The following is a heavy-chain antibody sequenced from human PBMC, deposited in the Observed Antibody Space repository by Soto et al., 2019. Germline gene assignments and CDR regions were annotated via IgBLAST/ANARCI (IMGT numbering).Heavy chain of an antibody. V-gene: IGHV1-58*01. CDR2: IVVGSGNT. J-gene: IGHJ6*02. CDR1: GFTFTSSA. D-gene: IGHD3-10*01. Sequence: SVKVSCKASGFTFTSSAVQWVRQARGQRLEWIGWIVVGSGNTNYAQKFQERVTITRDMSTSTAYMELSSLRSEDTAVYYCAADLPYGSGSYYKMKADYYGMDVWGQGTTVTVSS. CDR3: AADLPYGSGSYYKMKADYYGMDV.